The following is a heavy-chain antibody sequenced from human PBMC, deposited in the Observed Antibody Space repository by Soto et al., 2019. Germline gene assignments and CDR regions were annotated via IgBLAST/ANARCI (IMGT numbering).Heavy chain of an antibody. D-gene: IGHD5-12*01. Sequence: ASVKVSCKASGYTFSTYGISWVRRAPGQGLEWMGWINAYNGNTNYAQKFQGRVTMTTDTSTSTAYMELRSLRSDDTAMYYCASGYGCYFCAFDIWGQGTMVTVSS. CDR1: GYTFSTYG. CDR3: ASGYGCYFCAFDI. J-gene: IGHJ3*02. V-gene: IGHV1-18*01. CDR2: INAYNGNT.